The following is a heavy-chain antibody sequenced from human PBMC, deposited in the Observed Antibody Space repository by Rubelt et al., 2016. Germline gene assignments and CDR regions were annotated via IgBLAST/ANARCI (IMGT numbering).Heavy chain of an antibody. J-gene: IGHJ4*02. CDR1: GYSFTTYS. Sequence: QVQLVQSGAEVKKPGASVKVSCKAAGYSFTTYSIHWVRQAPGQRLEWMGWINAGNGNTKYSQKFQGRVTITADTAASTAYMELSSLRSEATAIYYCATGYSSGWYVAYWGQGTLVTVSS. D-gene: IGHD6-19*01. CDR2: INAGNGNT. CDR3: ATGYSSGWYVAY. V-gene: IGHV1-3*01.